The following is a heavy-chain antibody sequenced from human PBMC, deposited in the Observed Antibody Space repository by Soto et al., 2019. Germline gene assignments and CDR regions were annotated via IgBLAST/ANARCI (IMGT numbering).Heavy chain of an antibody. CDR2: IKSKTDGGTT. CDR3: TTRYYDFWSGPPRPYYFDY. J-gene: IGHJ4*02. D-gene: IGHD3-3*01. V-gene: IGHV3-15*01. CDR1: GFTFSNAW. Sequence: GGSLRLSCAASGFTFSNAWMSWVRHAPGKGLEWVGRIKSKTDGGTTDYAAPVKGRFTISRDDSKNTLYLQMNSLKTEDTAVYYCTTRYYDFWSGPPRPYYFDYWGQGTLVTVSS.